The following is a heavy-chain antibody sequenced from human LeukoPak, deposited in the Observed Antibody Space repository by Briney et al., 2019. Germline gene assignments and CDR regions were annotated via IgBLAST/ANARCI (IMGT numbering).Heavy chain of an antibody. CDR2: ISASAGAT. CDR1: GFTFANYA. CDR3: AKDRPLNWGYYFDS. V-gene: IGHV3-23*01. J-gene: IGHJ4*02. Sequence: GGSLRLSYAASGFTFANYAMTWVRQAPGKGLEWVSSISASAGATYYVDSVKGRFTISRDTGKSTLYLQMNRLRADDSAVYCCAKDRPLNWGYYFDSWGQGTLVTVSS. D-gene: IGHD7-27*01.